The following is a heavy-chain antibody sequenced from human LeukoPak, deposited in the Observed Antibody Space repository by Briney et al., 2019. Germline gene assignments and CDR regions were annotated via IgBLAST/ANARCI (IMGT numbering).Heavy chain of an antibody. J-gene: IGHJ4*02. V-gene: IGHV1-18*01. CDR3: ARDEYSSSSGRRLHFDY. CDR1: GYTFTSYG. D-gene: IGHD6-6*01. Sequence: ASVKVSCKASGYTFTSYGISWVRQAPGQGLEWMGWTSAYNGNTNYAQKLQGRVTMTTDTSTSTAYMELRSLRSDDPAVYYCARDEYSSSSGRRLHFDYWGQGTLVTVSS. CDR2: TSAYNGNT.